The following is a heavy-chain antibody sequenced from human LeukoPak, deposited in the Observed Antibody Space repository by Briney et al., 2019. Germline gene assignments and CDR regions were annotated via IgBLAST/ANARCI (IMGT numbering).Heavy chain of an antibody. CDR1: GYSISSSNW. CDR3: ARNHGYGDYVPGAFDI. D-gene: IGHD4-17*01. V-gene: IGHV4-28*05. J-gene: IGHJ3*02. CDR2: IYYSGSI. Sequence: SDTLSLTCAVSGYSISSSNWWGWIRQPPGKGLEWIGYIYYSGSIYYNPSLKSRVTMSVDTSKNQFSLKLSSVTAVDTAVYYCARNHGYGDYVPGAFDIWGQGTMVTVSS.